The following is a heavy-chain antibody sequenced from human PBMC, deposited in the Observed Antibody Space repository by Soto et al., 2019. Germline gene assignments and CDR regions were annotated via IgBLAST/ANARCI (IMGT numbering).Heavy chain of an antibody. D-gene: IGHD4-17*01. CDR3: ARRAPLDYGDYRFDL. J-gene: IGHJ5*02. CDR2: IYQGVST. V-gene: IGHV4-4*02. CDR1: GGSIGTNNW. Sequence: SETLSLTCTVSGGSIGTNNWWTWVRQPPETGLEWLGEIYQGVSTNYNPSLKSRVTISLDKSKNQFSLRLNSMTAADTAMYYCARRAPLDYGDYRFDLWGQGTPVTVSS.